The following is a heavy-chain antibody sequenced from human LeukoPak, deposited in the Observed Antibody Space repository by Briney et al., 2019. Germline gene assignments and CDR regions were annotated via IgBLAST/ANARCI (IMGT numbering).Heavy chain of an antibody. Sequence: GGSLRLSCVASEFTFSNYAMSWVRQAPGKGLEWVSAISGTGTSTHYADSVKGRFTISRDNSKNTLYLQMNSLRAEDTAVYYCARASCYSLFCGDFDIWGQGTMVTVSS. CDR2: ISGTGTST. V-gene: IGHV3-23*01. J-gene: IGHJ3*02. CDR3: ARASCYSLFCGDFDI. CDR1: EFTFSNYA. D-gene: IGHD2-15*01.